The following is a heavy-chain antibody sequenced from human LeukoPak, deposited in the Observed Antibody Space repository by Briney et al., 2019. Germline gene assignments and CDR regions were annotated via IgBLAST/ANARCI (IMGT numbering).Heavy chain of an antibody. D-gene: IGHD6-19*01. Sequence: SETLSLTCTVSGGSISSSSYYWGWIRQPPGKGLEWIGSIYYSGSTYYNPSLKSRVTISVDTSKNQFSLKLSSVTAADTAVYYCARLVAVAGTVVDYWGQGTLVTVSS. CDR3: ARLVAVAGTVVDY. J-gene: IGHJ4*02. V-gene: IGHV4-39*01. CDR1: GGSISSSSYY. CDR2: IYYSGST.